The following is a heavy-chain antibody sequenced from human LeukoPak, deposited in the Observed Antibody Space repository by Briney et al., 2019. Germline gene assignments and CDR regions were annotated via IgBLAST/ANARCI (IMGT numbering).Heavy chain of an antibody. V-gene: IGHV3-74*01. CDR3: VGGVVIVGPGMDV. J-gene: IGHJ6*02. CDR1: GFTFSSYW. Sequence: GGSLRLSCAASGFTFSSYWMLWVRQAPGGELVRVSRINSAGSATNYADSVKGRFTISRDNAKNTLYLQMNGLRAEDTAVYYCVGGVVIVGPGMDVWGQGTTVTVSS. D-gene: IGHD2-15*01. CDR2: INSAGSAT.